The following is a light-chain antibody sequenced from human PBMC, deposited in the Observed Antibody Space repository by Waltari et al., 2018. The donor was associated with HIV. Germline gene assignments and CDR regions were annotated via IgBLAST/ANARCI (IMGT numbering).Light chain of an antibody. CDR2: GAK. CDR3: VLYMGGAWV. J-gene: IGLJ3*02. Sequence: QTVVTQEPSFSVSPGGTVTLTCCLRSDSVPTTHYAGWHRQTPVQAPRTFIYGAKFRSCGGPDRFSASILGNKAALTITGAQADEECHYYCVLYMGGAWVFGGGTKLTVL. CDR1: SDSVPTTHY. V-gene: IGLV8-61*01.